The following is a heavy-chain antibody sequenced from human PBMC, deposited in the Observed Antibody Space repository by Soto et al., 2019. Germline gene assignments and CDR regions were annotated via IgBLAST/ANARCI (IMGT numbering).Heavy chain of an antibody. D-gene: IGHD3-10*01. V-gene: IGHV3-23*01. CDR3: AKTANVWFSAFDI. J-gene: IGHJ3*02. Sequence: EVQLLESGGGLVQPGGSLRLSCAASGFTFSSYAMSWVRQAPGKGLEWVSAISGSGGTTYYADSVKGRFTFSRDNSKNTLYLQMNSLRADDTAVYYCAKTANVWFSAFDIWGQGTMVTVSS. CDR2: ISGSGGTT. CDR1: GFTFSSYA.